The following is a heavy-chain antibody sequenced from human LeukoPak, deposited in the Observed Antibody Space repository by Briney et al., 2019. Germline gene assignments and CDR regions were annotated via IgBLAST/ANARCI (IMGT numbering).Heavy chain of an antibody. V-gene: IGHV1-2*02. D-gene: IGHD3-22*01. CDR1: GYTFTGYY. Sequence: ASVKVSCKASGYTFTGYYMHWVRQAPGQGLEWMGWINPNSGGTNYAQKFQGRVTMTRDTSISTAYMELSSLRSDDTAVYYCARDPYYYDSSEMGSFDYWGQGTLVTVSS. CDR2: INPNSGGT. CDR3: ARDPYYYDSSEMGSFDY. J-gene: IGHJ4*02.